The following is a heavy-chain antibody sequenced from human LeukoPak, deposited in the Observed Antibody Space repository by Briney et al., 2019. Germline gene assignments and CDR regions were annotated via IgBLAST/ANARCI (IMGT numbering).Heavy chain of an antibody. V-gene: IGHV3-9*01. D-gene: IGHD7-27*01. CDR3: AKGSTKTGDYEDLRHFDY. CDR2: ISWNSGSI. Sequence: HPGRSLRISCAASGFTFDDYAMHWVRQAPGKGLEWVSGISWNSGSIGHADSVKGRFTISRDNAKNSLYLQMNSLRAEDTALYYCAKGSTKTGDYEDLRHFDYWGQGTLATVPS. J-gene: IGHJ4*02. CDR1: GFTFDDYA.